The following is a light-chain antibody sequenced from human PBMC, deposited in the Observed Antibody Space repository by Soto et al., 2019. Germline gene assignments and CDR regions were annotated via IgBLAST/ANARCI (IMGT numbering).Light chain of an antibody. Sequence: AIQMTQSPSSLSASVGDRVTITCRASQGIRNDLGWYQQKPGKAPKLLIYAASSLQSGVPSRFSGSGSGTDFTLTIISLPPEDFATYYCLQDYNYPWTFGQGTKVVIK. CDR1: QGIRND. CDR2: AAS. CDR3: LQDYNYPWT. J-gene: IGKJ1*01. V-gene: IGKV1-6*01.